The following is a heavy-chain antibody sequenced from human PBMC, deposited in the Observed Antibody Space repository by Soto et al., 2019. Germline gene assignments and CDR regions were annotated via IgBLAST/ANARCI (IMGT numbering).Heavy chain of an antibody. D-gene: IGHD6-19*01. J-gene: IGHJ4*02. CDR1: GFTFSNYA. CDR3: AKATYSSGWRYYFDF. CDR2: ISGSSDHT. Sequence: EVQLLESGGGLVQPGGSLRLSCAASGFTFSNYALSWVRQAPGKGLEWVSAISGSSDHTFDADSVKGRFTISRDNSKSTLYLQVNSLRAEDTAVYYCAKATYSSGWRYYFDFWGQGTQVTVSS. V-gene: IGHV3-23*01.